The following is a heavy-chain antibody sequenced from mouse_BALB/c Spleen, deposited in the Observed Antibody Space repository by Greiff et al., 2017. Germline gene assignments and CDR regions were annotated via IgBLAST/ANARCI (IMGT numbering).Heavy chain of an antibody. CDR1: GYTFTDYY. Sequence: EVQLQQSGPELVKPGASVKMSCKASGYTFTDYYMDWVKQSHGESFEWIGRVNPYNGGTSYNQKFKGKATLTVDKSSSTAYMELNSQTSEDSAVYYCARDGSLYYYAMDYWGQGTSVTVSS. J-gene: IGHJ4*01. CDR3: ARDGSLYYYAMDY. CDR2: VNPYNGGT. V-gene: IGHV1-19*01. D-gene: IGHD2-3*01.